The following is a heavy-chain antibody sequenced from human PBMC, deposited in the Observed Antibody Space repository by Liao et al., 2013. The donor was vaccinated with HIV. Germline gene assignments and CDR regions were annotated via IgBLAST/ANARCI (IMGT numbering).Heavy chain of an antibody. J-gene: IGHJ5*01. CDR2: VHATGNT. CDR1: GGFISGGGYY. CDR3: ARGRIVGEGGGWFDP. Sequence: QVQMHESGPGLVKPSQTLSLTCTVSGGFISGGGYYWNWVRQPAGRGLEWIGRVHATGNTNYNPSLGSRVTLSLDTSKNQTFLTLRSVTASDTAVYYCARGRIVGEGGGWFDPSGPRNPSVTVSS. V-gene: IGHV4-61*02. D-gene: IGHD1-26*01.